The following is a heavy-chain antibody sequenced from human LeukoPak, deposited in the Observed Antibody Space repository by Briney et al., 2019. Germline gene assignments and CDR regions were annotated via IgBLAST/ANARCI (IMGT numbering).Heavy chain of an antibody. CDR2: RYNSGRP. CDR1: GASISSDNYY. J-gene: IGHJ5*02. V-gene: IGHV4-30-4*01. CDR3: VREGRDGSNSGWFDP. Sequence: PSETLSLTCTVSGASISSDNYYWGWIRQHPGKGLEWIGYRYNSGRPSYNPSLRSRSDISIDTSKNQIFLKLTSVTAADTAVYYCVREGRDGSNSGWFDPWGQGTRVTVSS. D-gene: IGHD5-12*01.